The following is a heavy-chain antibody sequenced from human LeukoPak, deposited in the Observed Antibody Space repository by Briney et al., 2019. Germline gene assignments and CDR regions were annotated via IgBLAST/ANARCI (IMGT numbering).Heavy chain of an antibody. J-gene: IGHJ4*02. CDR1: GGTFSSYA. CDR3: VCGYNSGPGPY. Sequence: ASVKVSCKASGGTFSSYAISWVRQAPGQGLEWMGRIIPILGIANYAQKFQGRVTITADKSTSTAYMELSSLRSEDTAVYYCVCGYNSGPGPYWGQGTLVTVSS. V-gene: IGHV1-69*04. CDR2: IIPILGIA. D-gene: IGHD5-24*01.